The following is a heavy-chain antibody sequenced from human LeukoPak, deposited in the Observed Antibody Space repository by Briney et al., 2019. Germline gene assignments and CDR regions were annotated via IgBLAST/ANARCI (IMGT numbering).Heavy chain of an antibody. J-gene: IGHJ6*03. Sequence: PGGSLRLSCAASRFTFNIYAMSWVRQAPGKGLEWVSSISGSGGGTFYASSVRGRFAISRDNSKHTVFLQMNGLRAEDTATYYCAKWDENFYYMDVWGQGTTVTVSS. CDR3: AKWDENFYYMDV. D-gene: IGHD1-26*01. V-gene: IGHV3-23*01. CDR1: RFTFNIYA. CDR2: ISGSGGGT.